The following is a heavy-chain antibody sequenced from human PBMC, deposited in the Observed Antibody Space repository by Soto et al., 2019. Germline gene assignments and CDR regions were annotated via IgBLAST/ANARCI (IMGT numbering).Heavy chain of an antibody. J-gene: IGHJ4*02. CDR3: AKNASGSAYLY. CDR2: ISGSGGST. CDR1: GFTFSSYA. D-gene: IGHD1-26*01. Sequence: GESLKTSCAASGFTFSSYAMSWVRQAPGKGLEWVSAISGSGGSTYYADSVKGRFTISRDNSKNTLYLQMNSLRAEDTAVYYCAKNASGSAYLYWGQGTLVTVSS. V-gene: IGHV3-23*01.